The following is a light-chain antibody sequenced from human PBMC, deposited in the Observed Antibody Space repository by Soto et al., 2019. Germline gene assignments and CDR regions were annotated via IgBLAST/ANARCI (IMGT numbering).Light chain of an antibody. Sequence: QSALTQPASVSGSPGQSITISCTGTSSDVGSYNLVSWYQQHPGKAPKLMIYEGSKRPSGVSNRFSGSKSGNTASLTISGLQAEDDADYYCCSYAGSSTHVVFGGGTKLTVL. CDR1: SSDVGSYNL. CDR2: EGS. J-gene: IGLJ2*01. CDR3: CSYAGSSTHVV. V-gene: IGLV2-23*01.